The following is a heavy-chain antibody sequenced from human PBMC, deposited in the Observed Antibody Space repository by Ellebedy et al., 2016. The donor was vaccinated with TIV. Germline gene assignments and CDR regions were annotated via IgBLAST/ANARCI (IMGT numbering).Heavy chain of an antibody. J-gene: IGHJ4*02. CDR2: ISGSAGRT. Sequence: GGSLRLXXAASGFSISNYDMSWVRQAPGKGLEWVSFISGSAGRTHYADSVKGRFTISRDNSKNTLYLQANSLRAEDTATYYCAKDKENSSSWYRGGFDFWGQGTLVTVSS. D-gene: IGHD6-13*01. CDR3: AKDKENSSSWYRGGFDF. CDR1: GFSISNYD. V-gene: IGHV3-23*01.